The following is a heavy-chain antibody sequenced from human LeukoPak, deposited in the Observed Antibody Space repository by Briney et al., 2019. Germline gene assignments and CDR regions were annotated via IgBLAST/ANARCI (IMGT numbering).Heavy chain of an antibody. D-gene: IGHD4-17*01. CDR3: ARGVHGDYRWYFDL. CDR2: IYYSGST. J-gene: IGHJ2*01. CDR1: GGSFTTYY. Sequence: SETLSLTCTVSGGSFTTYYWSWIRQPPGKGLEWIGYIYYSGSTNYNPSLKSRVTISVDTSKNKFSLKLSAVTAADTAVYYCARGVHGDYRWYFDLWGRGTLVTVSS. V-gene: IGHV4-59*01.